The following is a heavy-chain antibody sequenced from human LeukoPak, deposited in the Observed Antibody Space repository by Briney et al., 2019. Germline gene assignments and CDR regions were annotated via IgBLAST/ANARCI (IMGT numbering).Heavy chain of an antibody. Sequence: PGRSLRLSCAASGFTFSTNWMHWVRQLQGKGLVWVSLINPSGSFTTYAESVKGRFTISRENAKNRLYMQRNSLRVEDTAVYYCARDMIRGVVNNWGQGALVTVSS. CDR3: ARDMIRGVVNN. J-gene: IGHJ4*02. CDR1: GFTFSTNW. D-gene: IGHD3-10*01. V-gene: IGHV3-74*01. CDR2: INPSGSFT.